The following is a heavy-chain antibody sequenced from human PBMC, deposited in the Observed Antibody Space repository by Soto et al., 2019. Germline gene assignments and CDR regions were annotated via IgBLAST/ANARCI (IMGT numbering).Heavy chain of an antibody. CDR1: GGSISSGDYY. V-gene: IGHV4-30-4*01. CDR3: GRDLIPMSMGVGGQVDR. D-gene: IGHD3-10*01. CDR2: IWHRGDT. Sequence: QVQLQESGPGVVKPSQTLSLICTVSGGSISSGDYYWTWIRQTPGKGLEYIGYIWHRGDTYYNPSLKRRATIAVVTSNNQFSLRLTSVTAAYTAVYYCGRDLIPMSMGVGGQVDRWGQGTLVTVSS. J-gene: IGHJ5*02.